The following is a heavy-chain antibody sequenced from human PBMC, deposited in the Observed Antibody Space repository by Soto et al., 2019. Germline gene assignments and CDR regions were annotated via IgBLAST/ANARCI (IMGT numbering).Heavy chain of an antibody. CDR1: GFTFAKYW. CDR2: IETDGTTQ. J-gene: IGHJ1*01. V-gene: IGHV3-74*02. CDR3: GRQAALWEKVDF. D-gene: IGHD3-10*01. Sequence: ESGGGLVQPGGSLRLSCVVSGFTFAKYWMRWVRQAPGKGLVWVARIETDGTTQTYADSVEGRFTISRDNAKNTLYLHMNSLRAEDTAVYYCGRQAALWEKVDFRGHGTPVTVSP.